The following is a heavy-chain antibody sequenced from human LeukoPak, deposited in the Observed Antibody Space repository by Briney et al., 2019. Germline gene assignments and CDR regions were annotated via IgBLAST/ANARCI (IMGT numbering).Heavy chain of an antibody. Sequence: PGGSLRLSCAASGFTFSTYAMSWVRQAPGKGLEWVSFISGSGSSTYYADSVKGRFTISRDNSKNTLYLQMNSLRAEDTAVYYCAKGLSWGAAAGTYWGQGTLVTVSS. CDR1: GFTFSTYA. D-gene: IGHD6-13*01. J-gene: IGHJ4*02. CDR2: ISGSGSST. V-gene: IGHV3-23*01. CDR3: AKGLSWGAAAGTY.